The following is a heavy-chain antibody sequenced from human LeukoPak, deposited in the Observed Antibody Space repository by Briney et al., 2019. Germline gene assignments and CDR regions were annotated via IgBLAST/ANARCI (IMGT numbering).Heavy chain of an antibody. J-gene: IGHJ3*02. D-gene: IGHD5-12*01. CDR3: AREHSGYDFDGFDI. CDR1: GGSIRSYY. CDR2: ISYSGSA. V-gene: IGHV4-59*01. Sequence: ASETLSLTCTVSGGSIRSYYWSWIRQPPEKGLEWIGYISYSGSANYNPSLKSRVTISMDKSKNQFSLKLSSVTAADTAVYYCAREHSGYDFDGFDIWGQGTTVTVSS.